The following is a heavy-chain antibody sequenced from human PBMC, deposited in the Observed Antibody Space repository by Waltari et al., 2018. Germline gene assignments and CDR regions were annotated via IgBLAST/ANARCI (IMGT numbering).Heavy chain of an antibody. J-gene: IGHJ2*01. CDR3: ATSYYYDSSGYAYWYFDL. V-gene: IGHV1-69*01. CDR1: GGTFSSYA. D-gene: IGHD3-22*01. CDR2: IIPIFGTA. Sequence: QVQLVQSGAEVKKPGSPVKVSCKASGGTFSSYATSWVRQAPGQGLEWMGGIIPIFGTANYAQKFQGRVTITADESTSTAYMELSSLRSEDTAVYYCATSYYYDSSGYAYWYFDLWGRGTLVTVSS.